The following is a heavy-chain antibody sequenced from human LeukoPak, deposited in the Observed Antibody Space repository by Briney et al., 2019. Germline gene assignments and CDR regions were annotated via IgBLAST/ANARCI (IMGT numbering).Heavy chain of an antibody. Sequence: PGGSLRLSCAASGFTFSRYWMSWVRQAPGRGLEWVANVKQDGSEKYYLDSVKGRFTISRDNAKNSLYLQMSSLRVEDTAVYYCANEGGSAFDIWGQGTKVTVSS. CDR2: VKQDGSEK. CDR3: ANEGGSAFDI. D-gene: IGHD3-16*01. V-gene: IGHV3-7*01. J-gene: IGHJ3*02. CDR1: GFTFSRYW.